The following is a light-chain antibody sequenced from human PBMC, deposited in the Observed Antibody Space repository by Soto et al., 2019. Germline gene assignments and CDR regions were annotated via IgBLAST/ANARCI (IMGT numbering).Light chain of an antibody. CDR1: SSDVGGYNY. Sequence: QSALTQPASVSGSPGQSITISCTATSSDVGGYNYVSWYQQYPGKAPKLMIYEGSKRPSGVSNRFSGSKSGNTASLTISGLQAEDEADYYCCSYAGSSTLVFGGGTKLTVL. CDR3: CSYAGSSTLV. V-gene: IGLV2-23*01. J-gene: IGLJ2*01. CDR2: EGS.